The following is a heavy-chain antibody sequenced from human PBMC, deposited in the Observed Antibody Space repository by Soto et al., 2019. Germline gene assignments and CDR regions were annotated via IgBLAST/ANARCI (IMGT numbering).Heavy chain of an antibody. CDR2: ISGSGSIT. V-gene: IGHV3-23*01. J-gene: IGHJ4*02. CDR3: AKDIRGLRGAYYFDN. CDR1: GFSFSSYA. Sequence: EVQLLESGGGLVQPGGSLRFSCAASGFSFSSYAMTWVRQAPGKGLEWVSAISGSGSITYYADSVKGRFTISRDNSKNTLDLQMNSLRAEDTAVYYCAKDIRGLRGAYYFDNWGQGILVTVSS. D-gene: IGHD3-10*01.